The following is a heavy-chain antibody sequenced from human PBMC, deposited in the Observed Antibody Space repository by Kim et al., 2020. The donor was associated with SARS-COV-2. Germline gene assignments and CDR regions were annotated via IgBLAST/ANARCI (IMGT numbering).Heavy chain of an antibody. CDR2: IYWDDDK. J-gene: IGHJ5*02. D-gene: IGHD1-7*01. CDR1: GFSLSTSGVG. Sequence: SGPTLVNPTQTLTLTCTFSGFSLSTSGVGVGWIRQPPGKALEWLALIYWDDDKCYSPSLKSRLTITKDTSKNQVVLTMTNMDPVDTATYYCAHFTPNWNYGGFTFDPWGQGTLVTVSS. CDR3: AHFTPNWNYGGFTFDP. V-gene: IGHV2-5*02.